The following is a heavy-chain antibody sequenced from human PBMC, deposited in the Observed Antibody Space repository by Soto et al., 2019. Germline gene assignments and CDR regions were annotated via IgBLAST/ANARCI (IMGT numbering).Heavy chain of an antibody. CDR2: IYYSGST. J-gene: IGHJ6*03. CDR1: GGSISSGGDY. D-gene: IGHD2-15*01. CDR3: ASFPAATINYYYYYFMDV. Sequence: TSETMSLTCTVAGGSISSGGDYWSWIRKHPGKGLEWIGYIYYSGSTYYNPSLKSRVTISVDTSKNQFSLKLSSVTAADTAVYYCASFPAATINYYYYYFMDVWRKGTTDTVTS. V-gene: IGHV4-31*03.